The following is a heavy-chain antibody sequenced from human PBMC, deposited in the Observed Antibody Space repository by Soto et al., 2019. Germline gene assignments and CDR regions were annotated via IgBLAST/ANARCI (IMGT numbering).Heavy chain of an antibody. CDR2: IYYSGST. D-gene: IGHD5-12*01. CDR1: GGSISSYY. Sequence: NPSETLSLTCTVSGGSISSYYWSWIRQPPGKGLEWIGYIYYSGSTNYNPSLKSRVTISVDTSKNQFSLKLSSVTAADTAVYYCARIWGSTMPETKPGWLRSPEYYYYYYMDVWGKGTTVTVSS. J-gene: IGHJ6*03. V-gene: IGHV4-59*08. CDR3: ARIWGSTMPETKPGWLRSPEYYYYYYMDV.